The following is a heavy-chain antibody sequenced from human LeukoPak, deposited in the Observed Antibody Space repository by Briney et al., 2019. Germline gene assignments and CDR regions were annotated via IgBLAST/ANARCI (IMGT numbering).Heavy chain of an antibody. CDR2: ISASGGNT. D-gene: IGHD3-10*02. CDR1: GFTFSSYA. CDR3: AELGITMIGGV. J-gene: IGHJ6*04. Sequence: GGSLRLSCAASGFTFSSYAMSWVRQAPGKGLEWVSGISASGGNTHYADSVKGRFTISRDNSKNTLYLQMNSLRAEDTAVYYCAELGITMIGGVWGKGTTVTISS. V-gene: IGHV3-23*01.